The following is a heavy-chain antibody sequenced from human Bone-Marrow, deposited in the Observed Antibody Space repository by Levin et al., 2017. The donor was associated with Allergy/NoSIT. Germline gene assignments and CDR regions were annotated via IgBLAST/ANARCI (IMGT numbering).Heavy chain of an antibody. CDR3: TRRRLGNHRDIDY. CDR1: GFSFRDHY. D-gene: IGHD1-14*01. V-gene: IGHV3-72*01. J-gene: IGHJ4*02. CDR2: IRDNSRSYTT. Sequence: GGSRRLSCVGSGFSFRDHYIGWVRQAPGRGLQWVALIRDNSRSYTTEYVASVKGRFSLSRDDSKNSVYLEMNSLRTEETAVYYCTRRRLGNHRDIDYWGQGTLVTVSS.